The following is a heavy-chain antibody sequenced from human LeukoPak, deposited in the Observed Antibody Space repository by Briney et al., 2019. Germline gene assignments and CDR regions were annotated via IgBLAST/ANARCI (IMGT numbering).Heavy chain of an antibody. CDR3: AKGRSDYGGAFHS. J-gene: IGHJ4*02. Sequence: GGSLRLSCAASGFISNNYAMTWVRQAPGKGLEWVSLFSGSGSNTYYADSVKGRFTISRDNSKNTLYLQMNSLRAEDTALYYCAKGRSDYGGAFHSWGQGTLVTVS. V-gene: IGHV3-23*01. CDR2: FSGSGSNT. D-gene: IGHD4-17*01. CDR1: GFISNNYA.